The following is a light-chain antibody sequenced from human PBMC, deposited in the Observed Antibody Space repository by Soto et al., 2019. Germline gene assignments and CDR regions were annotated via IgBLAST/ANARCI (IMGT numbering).Light chain of an antibody. CDR1: TSDVGAYNY. Sequence: QSALTQPPSASGSPGQSVPIPSTGTTSDVGAYNYVSWYQQPAGKPPKLVINEVTKRPPGVLVRFLGSKSAKRASLTVPGXXXXXXXDYYCSSFASSNTWVFGGGTKLTVX. V-gene: IGLV2-8*01. J-gene: IGLJ3*02. CDR2: EVT. CDR3: SSFASSNTWV.